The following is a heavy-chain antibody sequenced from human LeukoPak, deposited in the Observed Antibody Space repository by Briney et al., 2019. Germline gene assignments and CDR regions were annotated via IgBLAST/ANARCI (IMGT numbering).Heavy chain of an antibody. J-gene: IGHJ3*02. CDR3: ARSIAAAPYAFDI. Sequence: PSETLSLTCTVSGDSVSNGNYYWSWLRQPPGKALEWIGYIYYTGKTYYNPSLEGRVTILVDTSRNQFSLKLSSVTAADTAVYYCARSIAAAPYAFDIWGQGTMVTVSS. D-gene: IGHD6-13*01. CDR1: GDSVSNGNYY. V-gene: IGHV4-61*01. CDR2: IYYTGKT.